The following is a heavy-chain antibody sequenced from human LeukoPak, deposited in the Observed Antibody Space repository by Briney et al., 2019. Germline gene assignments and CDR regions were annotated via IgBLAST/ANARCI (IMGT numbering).Heavy chain of an antibody. CDR3: ARSAVADTLSAYYFDY. CDR1: GYTFITSD. CDR2: LSAYNGNT. J-gene: IGHJ4*02. Sequence: ASVKVSCKASGYTFITSDISWVRQAPGQGLEWMGWLSAYNGNTNYAQKIQGRLTMTTDTSTNTAYMELRSLRSDDTAVYYCARSAVADTLSAYYFDYWGQGTLVTVSS. D-gene: IGHD6-19*01. V-gene: IGHV1-18*01.